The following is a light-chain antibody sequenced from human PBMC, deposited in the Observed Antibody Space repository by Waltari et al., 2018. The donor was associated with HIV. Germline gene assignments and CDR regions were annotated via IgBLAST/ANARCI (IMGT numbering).Light chain of an antibody. CDR1: SSNIGRKT. V-gene: IGLV1-44*01. J-gene: IGLJ3*02. CDR2: TDN. CDR3: STWDDGLDGPV. Sequence: SVLTPPPSASGTPRQRVSISCSGSSSNIGRKTVTWYQQLPGTAPKLLIYTDNQRPSGVPDRFSGSKSDTSASLAISGLQSEDEADYYCSTWDDGLDGPVFGGGTKLTVL.